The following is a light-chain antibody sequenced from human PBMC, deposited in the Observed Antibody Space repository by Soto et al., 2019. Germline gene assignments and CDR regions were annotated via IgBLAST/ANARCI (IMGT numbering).Light chain of an antibody. V-gene: IGKV1-8*01. Sequence: IRMTQSPSSLSASPGDRVTITCRASQGISSYLAWYQQKPGKAPKLLIYAASTLQSGVPSRFSGSGSGTDFTLTISCLQSEDFATYYCQQYYSYPITFGQGTRLEIK. CDR1: QGISSY. CDR2: AAS. CDR3: QQYYSYPIT. J-gene: IGKJ5*01.